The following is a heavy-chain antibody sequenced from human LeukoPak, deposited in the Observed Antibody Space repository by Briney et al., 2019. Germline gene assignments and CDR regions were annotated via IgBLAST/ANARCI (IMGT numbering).Heavy chain of an antibody. CDR1: GFTFSNAW. CDR3: TRRYGDYAWYDY. J-gene: IGHJ4*02. Sequence: GGSLRLSCAASGFTFSNAWMSWVRQAPGKGLEWVGRIKSKTDGGTTDYAAPVKGRFTISRDDSRNTAYLQMNSLKTEDTAVYYCTRRYGDYAWYDYWGQGTLVTVSS. D-gene: IGHD4-17*01. V-gene: IGHV3-15*01. CDR2: IKSKTDGGTT.